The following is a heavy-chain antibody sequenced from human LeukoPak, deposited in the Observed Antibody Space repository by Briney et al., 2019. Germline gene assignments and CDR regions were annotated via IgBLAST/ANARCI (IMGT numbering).Heavy chain of an antibody. CDR1: GFTFSTYW. V-gene: IGHV3-7*01. CDR2: IREDGS. D-gene: IGHD7-27*01. CDR3: ARDVNWGHFNY. Sequence: PGGSLRLSCAASGFTFSTYWMSWVRQAPGKGLEWVASIREDGSDYVASMKGRFAISRDNAKISLYLEMNSLRAEDTAVYYCARDVNWGHFNYWGQGTLVTVSS. J-gene: IGHJ4*02.